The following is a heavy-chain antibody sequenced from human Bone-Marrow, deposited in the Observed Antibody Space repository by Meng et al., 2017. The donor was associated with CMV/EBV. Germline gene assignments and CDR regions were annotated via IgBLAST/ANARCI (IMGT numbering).Heavy chain of an antibody. Sequence: SCSGYGWRWIRQPPGKGLEWIGEINHSGSTNYNPSLKSRVTISVDTSKNQFSLKLSSVTAADTAVYYCARRGCSSTSCYRPYNWFDPWGQGTLVTVSS. J-gene: IGHJ5*02. D-gene: IGHD2-2*02. CDR2: INHSGST. CDR1: SCSGYG. CDR3: ARRGCSSTSCYRPYNWFDP. V-gene: IGHV4-34*01.